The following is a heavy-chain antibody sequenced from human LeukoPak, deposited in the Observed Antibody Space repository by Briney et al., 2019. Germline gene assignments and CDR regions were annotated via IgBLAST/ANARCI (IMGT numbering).Heavy chain of an antibody. J-gene: IGHJ6*02. D-gene: IGHD3-10*01. V-gene: IGHV4-59*08. CDR3: ARHGSGSYYYGMDV. CDR2: IYYSGST. CDR1: GGSFSSYY. Sequence: SETLSLTCAVYGGSFSSYYWSWIRQPPGKGLEWIGYIYYSGSTNYNPSLKSRVTISVDTSKNQFSLKLSSVTAADTAVYYCARHGSGSYYYGMDVWGQGTTVTVSS.